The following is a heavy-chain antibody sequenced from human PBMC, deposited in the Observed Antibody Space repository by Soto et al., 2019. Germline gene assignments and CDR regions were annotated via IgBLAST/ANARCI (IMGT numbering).Heavy chain of an antibody. CDR2: INAGNGNT. J-gene: IGHJ6*02. CDR1: GYTFTSYA. V-gene: IGHV1-3*01. CDR3: ASRQVVAGTNDYYYGMDV. Sequence: QVQLVQSGAEVKKPGASVKVSCKASGYTFTSYAMHWVRQAPGQRLEWMGWINAGNGNTKYSQKFQGRVTIIRDTAASTADMELSSLRSEDTAVYYCASRQVVAGTNDYYYGMDVWGQGTTVTVSS. D-gene: IGHD6-19*01.